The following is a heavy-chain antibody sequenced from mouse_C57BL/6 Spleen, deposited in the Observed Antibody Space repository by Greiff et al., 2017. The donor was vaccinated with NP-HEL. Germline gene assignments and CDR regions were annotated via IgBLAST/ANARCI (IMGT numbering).Heavy chain of an antibody. CDR2: ISSGGSYT. D-gene: IGHD2-3*01. V-gene: IGHV5-6*01. CDR1: GFTFSSYG. Sequence: EVQGVESGGDLVKPGGSLKLSCAASGFTFSSYGMSWVRQTPDKRLEWVATISSGGSYTYYPDSVKGRFTISRDNAKNTLYLQMSSLKSEDTAMYYCASDYDGDYRGFAYWGQGTLVTVSA. J-gene: IGHJ3*01. CDR3: ASDYDGDYRGFAY.